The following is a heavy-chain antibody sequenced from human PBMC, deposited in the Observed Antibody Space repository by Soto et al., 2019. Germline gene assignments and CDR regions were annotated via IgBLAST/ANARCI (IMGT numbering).Heavy chain of an antibody. D-gene: IGHD1-26*01. J-gene: IGHJ4*02. CDR2: MNPNSGNT. CDR3: ARDGGYSGSY. Sequence: ASVKVSCKASGYTFTSYDINWVRQATGQGLEWMGWMNPNSGNTGYAQKLQGRVTMTRDTSTSTAYMELRSLRSDDTAVYYCARDGGYSGSYWGQGTLVTVSS. CDR1: GYTFTSYD. V-gene: IGHV1-8*01.